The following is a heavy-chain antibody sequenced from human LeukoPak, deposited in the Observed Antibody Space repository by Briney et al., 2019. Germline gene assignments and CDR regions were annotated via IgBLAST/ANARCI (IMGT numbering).Heavy chain of an antibody. D-gene: IGHD2-21*02. CDR3: AKHRRSTLVTAYFDS. Sequence: PGGSLRLSCAASGFTFNTYAINWVRQAPGKGLEWVSAISDSGGNTYYADSVKGRFTISRDNSKNTLYLQLNSLRVDDAAIYYCAKHRRSTLVTAYFDSWGQGTLVTVSS. J-gene: IGHJ4*02. CDR2: ISDSGGNT. V-gene: IGHV3-23*01. CDR1: GFTFNTYA.